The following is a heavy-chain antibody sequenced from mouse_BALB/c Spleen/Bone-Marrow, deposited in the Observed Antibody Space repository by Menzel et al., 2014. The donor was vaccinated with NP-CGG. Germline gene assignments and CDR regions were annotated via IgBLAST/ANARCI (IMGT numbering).Heavy chain of an antibody. Sequence: EVKLMESGGGLVQPGGSLRLSCATSGFTFTDYYISSVRQPPGKALEWLGFIRDKANGFTTEYSASVKGRFTISRDNSQSILYLQMNTLRAEDSATYYCARDYGNYVRFAYWGQGTLVTVSA. V-gene: IGHV7-3*02. D-gene: IGHD2-1*01. CDR3: ARDYGNYVRFAY. CDR2: IRDKANGFTT. CDR1: GFTFTDYY. J-gene: IGHJ3*01.